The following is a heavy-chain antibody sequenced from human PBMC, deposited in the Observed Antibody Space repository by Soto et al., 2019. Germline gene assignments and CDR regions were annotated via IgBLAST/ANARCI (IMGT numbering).Heavy chain of an antibody. CDR3: ARGYCSAGTCYSFDP. CDR2: IFSSGST. V-gene: IGHV4-39*01. J-gene: IGHJ5*02. Sequence: SETLSLTCIVSGGSISSSSYYWGWIRQPPGKGLEWIAAIFSSGSTYYNPSLKSRVTMSVDTSKDLFSLNLNSVTAADTAVYYCARGYCSAGTCYSFDPWGQGTLVTVSS. D-gene: IGHD2-15*01. CDR1: GGSISSSSYY.